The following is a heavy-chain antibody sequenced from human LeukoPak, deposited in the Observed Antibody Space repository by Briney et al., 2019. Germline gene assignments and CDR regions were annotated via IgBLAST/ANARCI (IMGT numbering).Heavy chain of an antibody. CDR1: GFTFSSYW. CDR3: ARDTYRFDDY. V-gene: IGHV3-7*01. J-gene: IGHJ4*02. Sequence: QPGGSLRLSCAAFGFTFSSYWMSWVRQAPGKGLEWVATMGQDGSETYYVDSVKGRFTISRDNAKNSLYLQMNSLRAEDTAVYFCARDTYRFDDYWGQGTLVTVSS. CDR2: MGQDGSET.